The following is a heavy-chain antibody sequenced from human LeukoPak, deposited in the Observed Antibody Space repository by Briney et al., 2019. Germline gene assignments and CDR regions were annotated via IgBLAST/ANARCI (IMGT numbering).Heavy chain of an antibody. J-gene: IGHJ4*02. CDR1: GYALTKLS. CDR3: ARAIAVVDY. Sequence: ASVKVSCKVSGYALTKLSIHWVRQAPGQGLEWMGWINPNSGGTNSAQKFQGRVTMTKDTSISTAYMELNRLRSDDTAVYFCARAIAVVDYWGQGTLVTVSS. CDR2: INPNSGGT. V-gene: IGHV1-2*02. D-gene: IGHD6-19*01.